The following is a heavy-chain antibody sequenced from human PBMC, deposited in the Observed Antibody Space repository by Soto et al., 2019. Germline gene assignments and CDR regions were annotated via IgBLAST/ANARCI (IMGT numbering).Heavy chain of an antibody. CDR2: ISSSSSTI. V-gene: IGHV3-48*01. CDR3: ARESGGWSTVPSDD. J-gene: IGHJ4*02. CDR1: GFTFSSYS. D-gene: IGHD6-19*01. Sequence: GGSLRLSCAASGFTFSSYSMNWVRQAPGKGLEWVSYISSSSSTIYYADSVKGRFTISRDNAKNSLYLQMNSLRAEDTAVYYCARESGGWSTVPSDDWGQGPLVTLSS.